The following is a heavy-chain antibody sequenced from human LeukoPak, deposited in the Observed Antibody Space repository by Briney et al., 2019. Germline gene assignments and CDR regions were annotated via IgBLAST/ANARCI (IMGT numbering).Heavy chain of an antibody. CDR2: FDPEDGET. CDR1: GYALTELS. V-gene: IGHV1-24*01. CDR3: ATGRRIGSGNFRY. Sequence: GASVTVSCTASGYALTELSMHWVRQAPGKGLAWMGGFDPEDGETIYAQKFQGRVTMTEDTSTDTAYMDLSSLRSEDTAVYYCATGRRIGSGNFRYWGQGTLVTVSS. J-gene: IGHJ4*02. D-gene: IGHD3-10*01.